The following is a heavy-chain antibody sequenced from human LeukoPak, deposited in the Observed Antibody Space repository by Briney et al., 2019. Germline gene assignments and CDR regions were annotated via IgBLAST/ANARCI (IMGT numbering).Heavy chain of an antibody. Sequence: GGSLRLSCAASGFTVSSNYMSWVRQAPGKGLEWVSVIYSGGSTYYADSVKGRFTISRDNSKNTLYLQMNSLRAEDTAVYYCARDPGYPIEAFDIWGQGTMVTVSS. D-gene: IGHD5-18*01. CDR1: GFTVSSNY. CDR2: IYSGGST. J-gene: IGHJ3*02. CDR3: ARDPGYPIEAFDI. V-gene: IGHV3-53*01.